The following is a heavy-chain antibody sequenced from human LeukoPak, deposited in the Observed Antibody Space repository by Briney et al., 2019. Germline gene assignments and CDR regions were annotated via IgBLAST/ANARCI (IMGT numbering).Heavy chain of an antibody. CDR3: AREVLPGDDYYGSGSYYFDY. V-gene: IGHV3-30*04. D-gene: IGHD3-10*01. J-gene: IGHJ4*02. CDR1: GFTFSSYA. CDR2: ISYDGSNK. Sequence: GGSLRLSCAASGFTFSSYAMHWVRQAPGKGLEWVAVISYDGSNKYYADSVKGRFTISRDNSKNTLYLQMNSLRAEDTAVYYCAREVLPGDDYYGSGSYYFDYWGQGTLVTVSS.